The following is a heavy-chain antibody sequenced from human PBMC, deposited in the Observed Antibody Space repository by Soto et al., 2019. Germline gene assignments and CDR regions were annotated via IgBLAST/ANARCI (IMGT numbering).Heavy chain of an antibody. Sequence: SETLSLTCTVSGGSISSGGYYWSWIRQHPGKGLEWIGYICTGGTTKYNPSLKSRVTISVDTSKNQFSLKLSSVTAADTAVYYCARHLASYDILTGYYNVGYFDYWGQGTLVTVSS. CDR1: GGSISSGGYY. CDR3: ARHLASYDILTGYYNVGYFDY. CDR2: ICTGGTT. J-gene: IGHJ4*02. D-gene: IGHD3-9*01. V-gene: IGHV4-61*08.